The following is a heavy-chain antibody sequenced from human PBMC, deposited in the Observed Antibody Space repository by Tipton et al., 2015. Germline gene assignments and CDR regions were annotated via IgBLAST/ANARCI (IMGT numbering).Heavy chain of an antibody. CDR1: AYSISTDYY. Sequence: TLSLTCAVSAYSISTDYYWGWIRQPPGKGLEWIGTISHSGSTYYNPSLKSRVTISADTSKNQFSLKLSSVTAADTAVYYCARRLPYFEWSKVYYFDFWGQGSPVTVS. CDR2: ISHSGST. J-gene: IGHJ4*02. V-gene: IGHV4-38-2*01. CDR3: ARRLPYFEWSKVYYFDF. D-gene: IGHD3-9*01.